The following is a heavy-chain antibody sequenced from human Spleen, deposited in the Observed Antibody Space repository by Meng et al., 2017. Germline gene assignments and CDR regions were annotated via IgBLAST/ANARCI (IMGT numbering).Heavy chain of an antibody. V-gene: IGHV3-73*01. CDR3: TVYIIGHM. CDR1: GSIISGSD. Sequence: GESLKISCAASGSIISGSDIHWVRQASGKGLEWVGRIVTKTKNYATAYAASVKGRFTISRDDSVNTGYLQMNSLRSEDTALYYCTVYIIGHMWGRGTRVTVSS. J-gene: IGHJ3*02. CDR2: IVTKTKNYAT. D-gene: IGHD6-19*01.